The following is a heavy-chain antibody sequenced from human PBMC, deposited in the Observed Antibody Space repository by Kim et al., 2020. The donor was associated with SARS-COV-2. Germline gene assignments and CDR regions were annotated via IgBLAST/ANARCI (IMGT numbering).Heavy chain of an antibody. CDR2: IWYDGSNK. D-gene: IGHD3-22*01. CDR1: GFTFSSYG. V-gene: IGHV3-33*01. Sequence: GGSLRLSCAASGFTFSSYGMHWVRQAPGKGLEWVAVIWYDGSNKYYADSVKGRFTISRDNSKNTLYLQMNSLRAEDTAVYYCARDPSDYYYDSSGYPLDYWGQGTLVTVSS. CDR3: ARDPSDYYYDSSGYPLDY. J-gene: IGHJ4*02.